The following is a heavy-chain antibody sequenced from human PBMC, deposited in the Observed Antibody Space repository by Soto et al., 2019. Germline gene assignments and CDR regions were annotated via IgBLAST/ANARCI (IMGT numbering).Heavy chain of an antibody. V-gene: IGHV4-34*01. J-gene: IGHJ5*02. CDR1: GGSFSGYY. CDR3: GRAPVMVVVPAAKSRWFAP. Sequence: SETLSLTCAVYGGSFSGYYWSWIRQPPGKGLEWIGEINHSGSTNYNPSLKSRVTISVDTSKNQFSLKLSSVTAADTAVYYCGRAPVMVVVPAAKSRWFAPWGQGPLVTVSS. CDR2: INHSGST. D-gene: IGHD2-2*01.